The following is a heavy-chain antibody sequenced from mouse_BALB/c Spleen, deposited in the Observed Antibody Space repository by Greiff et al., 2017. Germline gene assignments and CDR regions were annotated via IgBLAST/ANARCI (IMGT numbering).Heavy chain of an antibody. J-gene: IGHJ3*01. Sequence: EVQGVESGGGLVQPGGSLKLSCAASGFTFSSYGMSWVRQTPDKRLELVATINSNGGSTYYPDSVKGRFTISRDNAKNTLYLQMSSLKSEDTAMYYCANIYYDYDGFAYWGQGTLVTVSA. CDR3: ANIYYDYDGFAY. CDR2: INSNGGST. D-gene: IGHD2-4*01. V-gene: IGHV5-6-3*01. CDR1: GFTFSSYG.